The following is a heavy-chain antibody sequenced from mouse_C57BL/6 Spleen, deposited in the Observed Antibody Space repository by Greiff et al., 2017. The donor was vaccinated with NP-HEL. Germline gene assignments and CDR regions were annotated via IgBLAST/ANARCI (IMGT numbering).Heavy chain of an antibody. D-gene: IGHD1-1*01. V-gene: IGHV1-72*01. J-gene: IGHJ2*01. CDR1: GYTFTSYW. CDR2: IDPNSGGT. CDR3: ARRTTVVADYFDY. Sequence: QVQLKQPGAELVKPGASVKLSCKASGYTFTSYWMHWVKQRPGRGLEWIGWIDPNSGGTKYNEKFKSKATLTVDKPSSTAYMQLSSLTSEDSAVYYCARRTTVVADYFDYWGQGTTLTVSS.